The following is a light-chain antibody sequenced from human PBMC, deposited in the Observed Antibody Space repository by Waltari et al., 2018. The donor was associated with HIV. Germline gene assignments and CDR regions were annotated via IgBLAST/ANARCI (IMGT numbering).Light chain of an antibody. CDR1: NSNIGGHD. J-gene: IGLJ2*01. CDR3: AAWDDTLNGVI. Sequence: QSVLTQPPSASGVSEENVTLSCSGGNSNIGGHDVSWYQHPPGTAPKLLVYSDDQRPSGLPDRFSGSKSGTSASLAITGLHPDDEAHYYCAAWDDTLNGVIFGGGTKLTV. V-gene: IGLV1-44*01. CDR2: SDD.